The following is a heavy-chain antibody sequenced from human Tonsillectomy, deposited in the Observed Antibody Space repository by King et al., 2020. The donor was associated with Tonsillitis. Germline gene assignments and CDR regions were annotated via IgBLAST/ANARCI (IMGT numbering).Heavy chain of an antibody. Sequence: VQLVESGGGLVQPGGSVRLSCEASGFSFSEYAMSWVRQAPGKGLEWVSGIRGDSLTTHYAPSVKGRFTISRDNSKNTVYRRIKSLSADDTAVYYCAKPAPDNPLVGWYFDLWGRGTLVTVSS. J-gene: IGHJ2*01. CDR1: GFSFSEYA. CDR3: AKPAPDNPLVGWYFDL. D-gene: IGHD2-8*02. CDR2: IRGDSLTT. V-gene: IGHV3-23*04.